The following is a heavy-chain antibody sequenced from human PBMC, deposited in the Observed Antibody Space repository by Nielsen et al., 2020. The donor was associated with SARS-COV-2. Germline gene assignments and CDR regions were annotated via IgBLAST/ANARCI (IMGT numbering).Heavy chain of an antibody. CDR1: GYTLTELS. J-gene: IGHJ5*02. Sequence: ASVKVSCKVSGYTLTELSMHWVRQAPGKGLEWMGGFDPEDGETIYAQKFQGRVTMTEDTSTDTAYMELSSLRSEDTAVYYCATSTPLVRSAWFDPWGQETLVTVSS. V-gene: IGHV1-24*01. D-gene: IGHD3-3*01. CDR3: ATSTPLVRSAWFDP. CDR2: FDPEDGET.